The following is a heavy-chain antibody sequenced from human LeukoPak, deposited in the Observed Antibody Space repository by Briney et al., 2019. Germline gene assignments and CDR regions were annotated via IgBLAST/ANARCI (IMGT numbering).Heavy chain of an antibody. V-gene: IGHV4-4*02. CDR1: GDSIDTSYW. CDR2: IHHSGTA. CDR3: ARDVGY. Sequence: PSETLSLTCSVSGDSIDTSYWWNWVRQTPGQGLEWIGEIHHSGTAHYNPSLQSRVTISVDTSKNQFSLKLSSVTAADTAVYYCARDVGYWGQGTLVTVSS. J-gene: IGHJ4*02.